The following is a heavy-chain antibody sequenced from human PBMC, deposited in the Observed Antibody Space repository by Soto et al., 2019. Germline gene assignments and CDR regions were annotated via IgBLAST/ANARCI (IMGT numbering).Heavy chain of an antibody. CDR2: INHSGST. J-gene: IGHJ6*02. CDR1: GGSFSGYY. CDR3: ARGGYYDFWSGYYKVPSYYYYGMDV. V-gene: IGHV4-34*01. D-gene: IGHD3-3*01. Sequence: LSLTCAVYGGSFSGYYWSWIRQPPGKGLEWIGEINHSGSTNYNPSLKSRVTISVDTSKNQFSLKLSSVTAADTAVYYCARGGYYDFWSGYYKVPSYYYYGMDVWGQGTTVTVSS.